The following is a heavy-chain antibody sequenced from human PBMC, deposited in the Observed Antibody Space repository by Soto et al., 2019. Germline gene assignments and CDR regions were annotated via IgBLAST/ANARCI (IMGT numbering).Heavy chain of an antibody. CDR3: APHVSCSGGSCQYDAFAI. Sequence: PGGSLRLSCAASGFTFSSYWMSWVRQAPGKGLEWVANIKQDGSEKYYVDSVKGRFAMSRDTSESTLYLQMNSLGAEDTAAYYCAPHVSCSGGSCQYDAFAIRGQGTMVTVSS. CDR1: GFTFSSYW. CDR2: IKQDGSEK. V-gene: IGHV3-7*03. J-gene: IGHJ3*02. D-gene: IGHD2-15*01.